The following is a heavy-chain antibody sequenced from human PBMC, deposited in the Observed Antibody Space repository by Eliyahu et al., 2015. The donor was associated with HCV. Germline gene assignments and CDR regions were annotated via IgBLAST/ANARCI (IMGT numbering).Heavy chain of an antibody. V-gene: IGHV3-64D*09. Sequence: EVQLVESGGGLVQPGGSLRLSCSASEFPFSASSMHWVRQAPGKGLEYVSAIDTSGATTYYAASVRGRFTISRDNSKSTLYLEMASLRADDTAVYYCVTRAGSESSDYWGQGTLVTVSS. CDR1: EFPFSASS. CDR3: VTRAGSESSDY. D-gene: IGHD1-26*01. J-gene: IGHJ4*02. CDR2: IDTSGATT.